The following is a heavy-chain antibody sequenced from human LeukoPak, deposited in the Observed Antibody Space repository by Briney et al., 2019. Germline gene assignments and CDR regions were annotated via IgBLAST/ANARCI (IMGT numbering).Heavy chain of an antibody. D-gene: IGHD1-20*01. J-gene: IGHJ4*02. CDR2: IDYSGIT. V-gene: IGHV4-39*07. CDR1: AGSISSSNYY. Sequence: SETLSLTCTVSAGSISSSNYYWGWIRQPPGKGLEWIGSIDYSGITYYNPSIKSRVTISVDTSKNQFSLKLSSVTAADTAVYYCARRRVAYNWNPLYIDYWGQGTLVTVSS. CDR3: ARRRVAYNWNPLYIDY.